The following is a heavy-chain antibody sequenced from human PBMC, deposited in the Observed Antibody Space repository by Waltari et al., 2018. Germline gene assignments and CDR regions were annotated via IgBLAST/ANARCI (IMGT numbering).Heavy chain of an antibody. CDR2: INHSGST. D-gene: IGHD4-4*01. CDR1: GGSFSGYY. J-gene: IGHJ6*03. V-gene: IGHV4-34*01. CDR3: AREIRLHGYYYMDV. Sequence: QVQLQQWGAGLLKPSETLSLTCAVYGGSFSGYYGSWIRQPPGKGREWIGEINHSGSTNYNPSLKSRVTISVDTSKNQFSLKLSSVTAADTAVYYCAREIRLHGYYYMDVWGKGTTVTVSS.